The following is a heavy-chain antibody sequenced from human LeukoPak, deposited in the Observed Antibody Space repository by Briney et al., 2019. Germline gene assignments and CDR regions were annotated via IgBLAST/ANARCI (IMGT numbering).Heavy chain of an antibody. CDR2: IYYSGST. J-gene: IGHJ4*02. CDR1: GGSISSSSYY. CDR3: ARGEPYYYDSSGYLYYFDY. V-gene: IGHV4-39*07. D-gene: IGHD3-22*01. Sequence: PSETLSLTCTVSGGSISSSSYYWGWLRQPPGKGLEWIGSIYYSGSTYYNPSLKSRVTISVDTSKNQFSLKLSSVTAADTAVYYCARGEPYYYDSSGYLYYFDYWGQGTLVTVSS.